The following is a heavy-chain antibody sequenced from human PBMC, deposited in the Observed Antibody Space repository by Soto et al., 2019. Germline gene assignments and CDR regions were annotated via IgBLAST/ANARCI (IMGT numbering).Heavy chain of an antibody. CDR1: VYTFTSCA. J-gene: IGHJ3*02. V-gene: IGHV1-3*01. Sequence: ASVQVSCMASVYTFTSCAMHCVRQAPGQRFEWMGWVNAGNGDTRYSQKFQGRVTITRDTFATTGYMELSSLTSEDTAVYYCARASSHHDGFDMWGQGTKVTVSS. CDR3: ARASSHHDGFDM. CDR2: VNAGNGDT.